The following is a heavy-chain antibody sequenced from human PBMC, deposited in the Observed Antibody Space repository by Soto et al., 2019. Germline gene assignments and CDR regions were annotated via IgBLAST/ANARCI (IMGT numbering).Heavy chain of an antibody. CDR2: ISWDGGST. V-gene: IGHV3-43*01. Sequence: GGSLRLSCGASGFTFDDYTMHWVRQAPGKGLEWVSLISWDGGSTYYADSVKGRFTISRDNSKNSLYLQMNSLRSEDTAVYFCAKDMSRDSEWYHYFESWGQGTLVTVSS. CDR1: GFTFDDYT. CDR3: AKDMSRDSEWYHYFES. D-gene: IGHD6-19*01. J-gene: IGHJ4*02.